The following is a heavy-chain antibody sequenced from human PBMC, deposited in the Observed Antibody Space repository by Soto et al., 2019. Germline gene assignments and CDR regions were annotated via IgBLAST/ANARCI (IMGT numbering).Heavy chain of an antibody. D-gene: IGHD4-4*01. CDR1: GVSIINRDYC. J-gene: IGHJ6*02. CDR2: IYYSGST. CDR3: ARDPYSNPNYYYGMDV. V-gene: IGHV4-30-4*08. Sequence: SETLSLPCTVSGVSIINRDYCLSRIRQPPGKGLEWIGNIYYSGSTDYNPSLKSRFTISVDTSKTQSSLKLNSVTAADTAVYYCARDPYSNPNYYYGMDVWGQGTTVTVSS.